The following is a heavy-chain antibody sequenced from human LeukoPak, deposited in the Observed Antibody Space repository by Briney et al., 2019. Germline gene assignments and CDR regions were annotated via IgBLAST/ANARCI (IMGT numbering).Heavy chain of an antibody. Sequence: PGRALRLSCLGSGFSFGDFALSWFRQAPGKGLEWVGFIRGKASGATTEYAASVKGRFSISRDESKTIAYLQMNSLKPEDTAVHYCSRDKYGGYITAFDIWGQGTMVTVSS. V-gene: IGHV3-49*03. CDR3: SRDKYGGYITAFDI. CDR2: IRGKASGATT. J-gene: IGHJ3*02. CDR1: GFSFGDFA. D-gene: IGHD4-17*01.